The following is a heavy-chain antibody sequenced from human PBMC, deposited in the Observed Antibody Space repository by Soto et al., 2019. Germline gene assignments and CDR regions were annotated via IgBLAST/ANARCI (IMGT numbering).Heavy chain of an antibody. CDR2: IIPILGIA. V-gene: IGHV1-69*04. J-gene: IGHJ3*02. D-gene: IGHD6-13*01. CDR1: GGTFSSYT. Sequence: SVKVSCKASGGTFSSYTISWVRQAPGQGLEWMGRIIPILGIANYAQKFQGRVTITADKSTSTAYMELSSLRSGDTAVYYCARDKAAAVGDAFDIWGQGTMVTVSS. CDR3: ARDKAAAVGDAFDI.